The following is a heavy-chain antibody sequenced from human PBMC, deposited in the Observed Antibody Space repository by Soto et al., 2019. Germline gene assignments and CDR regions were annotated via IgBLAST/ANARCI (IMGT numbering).Heavy chain of an antibody. J-gene: IGHJ4*02. Sequence: QVQLQESGPGLVKPSQTLSLTCTVSGGSINSGAYYWNWIRQHPGKGLEWIGYIYYSGSTYYNPSLKGRITLSVDTFKNPFPLKFASVAAAEQGGYFCARVSDSGSYFSLEYWGQGTLVTVSS. CDR1: GGSINSGAYY. CDR3: ARVSDSGSYFSLEY. CDR2: IYYSGST. D-gene: IGHD1-26*01. V-gene: IGHV4-30-4*08.